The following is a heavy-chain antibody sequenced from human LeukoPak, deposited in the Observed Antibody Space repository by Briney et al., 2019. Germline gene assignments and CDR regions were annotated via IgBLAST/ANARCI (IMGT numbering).Heavy chain of an antibody. CDR2: IIPIFGTA. CDR1: GGTFSSYA. Sequence: SVKVSCKASGGTFSSYAISWVRQAPGQGLEWMGGIIPIFGTANYAQKFQGRVTMTRDMSTSTVYMELSSLRSEDTAVYYCARGTRAVALDYWGQGTLVTVSS. V-gene: IGHV1-69*05. J-gene: IGHJ4*02. CDR3: ARGTRAVALDY. D-gene: IGHD6-19*01.